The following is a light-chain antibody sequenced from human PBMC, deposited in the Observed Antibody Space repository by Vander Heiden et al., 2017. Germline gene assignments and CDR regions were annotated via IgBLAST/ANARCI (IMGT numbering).Light chain of an antibody. CDR3: QQYNNWPRT. CDR1: PSVRST. Sequence: EIVMTQSPATLAVSPGDRATLSCSASPSVRSTLAWYQQNPGQAPRLLIYGPPPRATGIPARFSGSGSGTEFTLTISSLQSEDFAVYYCQQYNNWPRTFGQGTKVEIK. CDR2: GPP. J-gene: IGKJ1*01. V-gene: IGKV3-15*01.